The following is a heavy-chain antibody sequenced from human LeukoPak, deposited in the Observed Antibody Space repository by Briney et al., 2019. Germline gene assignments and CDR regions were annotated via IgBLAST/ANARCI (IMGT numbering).Heavy chain of an antibody. CDR3: ARDQTMVRGALGFDP. CDR2: IYYSGST. V-gene: IGHV4-30-4*08. Sequence: PSETLSLTCTVSGGSISSGDYYWSWIRQPPGKGLEWIACIYYSGSTYYNPSLKSRVTISLDTSKNQFSLQLSSVTAADTAVYYCARDQTMVRGALGFDPWGQGTLVTVSS. J-gene: IGHJ5*02. D-gene: IGHD3-10*01. CDR1: GGSISSGDYY.